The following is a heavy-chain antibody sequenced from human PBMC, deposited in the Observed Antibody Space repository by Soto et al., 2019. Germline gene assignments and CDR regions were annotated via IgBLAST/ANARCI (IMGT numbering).Heavy chain of an antibody. V-gene: IGHV1-18*01. CDR3: AIGENFGDGVFDV. D-gene: IGHD2-8*01. Sequence: GASVKVSCKASGYTFTSYGISWVRQAPGQGLEWMGWISAYNGNTNYAQKLQGRVTMTTDTSISTAYMELSSLRSDDTAIDYCAIGENFGDGVFDVWGQGTMVTVSS. J-gene: IGHJ3*01. CDR1: GYTFTSYG. CDR2: ISAYNGNT.